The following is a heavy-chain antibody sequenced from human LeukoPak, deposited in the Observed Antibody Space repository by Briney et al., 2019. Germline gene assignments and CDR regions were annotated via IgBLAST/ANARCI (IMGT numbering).Heavy chain of an antibody. CDR1: GGSIISYY. V-gene: IGHV4-59*01. D-gene: IGHD2-15*01. CDR2: IYYSGST. Sequence: PSETLSLTCTVSGGSIISYYWSWIRQPPGKGLEWIGYIYYSGSTKNNPSLNSRVTMSVDRSKNQFSLKLSSVTAADTAVYYCARVLDCSGGSCYPRFDYWGQGTLVTVSS. CDR3: ARVLDCSGGSCYPRFDY. J-gene: IGHJ4*02.